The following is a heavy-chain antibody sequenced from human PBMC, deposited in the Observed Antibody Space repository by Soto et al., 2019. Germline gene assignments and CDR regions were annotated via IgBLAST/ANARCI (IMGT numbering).Heavy chain of an antibody. J-gene: IGHJ5*02. V-gene: IGHV4-34*01. D-gene: IGHD6-13*01. CDR1: GGSFSGYY. Sequence: QVQLQQWGAGLLKPSETLSLTCAVYGGSFSGYYWSWIRQPPGKGLEWIGEINHSGSTNYNPSLNRRFTISVGTSKNQFSLKLSSVTAADTAVYYCARGGYSSSPKYNWFDPWGQGTLVTVSS. CDR2: INHSGST. CDR3: ARGGYSSSPKYNWFDP.